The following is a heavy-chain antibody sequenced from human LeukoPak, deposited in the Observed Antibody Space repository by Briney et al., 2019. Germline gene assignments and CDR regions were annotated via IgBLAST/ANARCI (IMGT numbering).Heavy chain of an antibody. V-gene: IGHV1-2*02. D-gene: IGHD6-13*01. Sequence: ASVKVSCKASGYTFTGCYMHWVRQAPGQGLEWMGWINPNSGSTNYAQKFQGRVTMTRDTSISTAYMELSRLRSDDTAVYYCARERRDSSSWPFDYWGQGTLVTVSS. CDR3: ARERRDSSSWPFDY. J-gene: IGHJ4*02. CDR2: INPNSGST. CDR1: GYTFTGCY.